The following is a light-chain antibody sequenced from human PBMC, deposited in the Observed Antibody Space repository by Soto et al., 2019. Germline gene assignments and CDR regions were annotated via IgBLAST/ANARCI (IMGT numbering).Light chain of an antibody. J-gene: IGKJ5*01. CDR3: QQYNTWRSIT. CDR2: GAS. V-gene: IGKV3-15*01. CDR1: QSISSN. Sequence: EIVMMQSPATLSVSPGERATLSCRASQSISSNLGWYQQRPGQAPRLLIYGASTRATGIPARFSGSGSGTEFTLTISSLQSEDFAVYYCQQYNTWRSITFGQGTRLEIK.